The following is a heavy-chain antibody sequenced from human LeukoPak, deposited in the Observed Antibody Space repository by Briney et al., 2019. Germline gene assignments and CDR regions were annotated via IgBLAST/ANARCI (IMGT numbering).Heavy chain of an antibody. J-gene: IGHJ3*02. CDR2: INPSGGST. Sequence: ASVKVSCKASGYTFTSYYMHWVRQAPGQGLEWMGIINPSGGSTSYAQKFQGRVTMTRDMSTSTVYMELSSLRSEDTAVYYCARDPGDGGNSDAFDIWGQGTMVTVSS. CDR3: ARDPGDGGNSDAFDI. D-gene: IGHD4-23*01. CDR1: GYTFTSYY. V-gene: IGHV1-46*01.